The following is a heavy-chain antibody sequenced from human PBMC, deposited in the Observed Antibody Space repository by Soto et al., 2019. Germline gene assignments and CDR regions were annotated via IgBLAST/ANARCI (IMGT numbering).Heavy chain of an antibody. CDR2: ISYDGSNK. CDR1: GFTFSSYA. Sequence: GGSLRLSCAASGFTFSSYAMHWVRQAPGKGLEWVAVISYDGSNKYYADSVKGRFTISRDNSKNTLYLQMNSLRAEDTAVYYCAKEGKKHWHLYGMDVWGQGTTVTVSS. V-gene: IGHV3-30*04. CDR3: AKEGKKHWHLYGMDV. D-gene: IGHD1-1*01. J-gene: IGHJ6*02.